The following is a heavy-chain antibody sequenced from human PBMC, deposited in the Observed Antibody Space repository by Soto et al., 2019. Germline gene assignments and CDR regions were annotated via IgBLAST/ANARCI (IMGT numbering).Heavy chain of an antibody. CDR2: MNPNSGNT. CDR3: GISSIAARPHSYYVMDV. D-gene: IGHD6-6*01. V-gene: IGHV1-8*01. Sequence: QVQLVQSGAEVKKPGASVKVSCKASGYTFTSYDINWVRQATGQGLEWMGWMNPNSGNTGYAQKFQGRVTMTRNTSISTAYMELSSLRPENTAVYYCGISSIAARPHSYYVMDVWGKGTTVTVSS. J-gene: IGHJ6*04. CDR1: GYTFTSYD.